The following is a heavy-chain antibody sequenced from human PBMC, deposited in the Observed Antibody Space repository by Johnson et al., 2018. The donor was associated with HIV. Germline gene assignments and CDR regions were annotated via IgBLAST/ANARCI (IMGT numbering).Heavy chain of an antibody. D-gene: IGHD3-22*01. Sequence: QVQLVESGGGVVQPGRSLRLSCAASGFTFSSYGMHWVRQAPGKGLEWVSSISGGSTYYADSRKGRFTISRDNSKNTLYLQMNSLRAEEPAVYYCARERNMIVVDDDAFDIWGQGTMVTVSS. V-gene: IGHV3-NL1*01. CDR2: ISGGST. CDR1: GFTFSSYG. CDR3: ARERNMIVVDDDAFDI. J-gene: IGHJ3*02.